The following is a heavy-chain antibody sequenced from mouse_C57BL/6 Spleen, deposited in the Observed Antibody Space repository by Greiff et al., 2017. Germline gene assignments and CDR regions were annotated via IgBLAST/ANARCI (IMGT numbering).Heavy chain of an antibody. D-gene: IGHD2-5*01. CDR1: GFTFSDYG. CDR2: ISSGSSTN. V-gene: IGHV5-17*01. CDR3: ARDYSNLYYFGC. J-gene: IGHJ2*01. Sequence: EVQLVESGGGLVKPGGSLKLSCAASGFTFSDYGMHWVRQGPEQGLEWVAYISSGSSTNYYADTVKGRFTISRDNAKNTLFLQITSLRSEDTAMYYCARDYSNLYYFGCWGQVTTLTVSS.